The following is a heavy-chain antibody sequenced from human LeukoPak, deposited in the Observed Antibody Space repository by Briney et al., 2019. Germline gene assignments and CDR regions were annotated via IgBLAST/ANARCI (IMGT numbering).Heavy chain of an antibody. Sequence: PGGSLRLSCAASGFTFSDYYMTWIRQAPGKGLEWVSYISSGSSYTDYADSVKGRFTISRDNAKNSLDLQMNILRAEDTAVYYCARTRGIDYWGQGTLVTVSS. CDR3: ARTRGIDY. D-gene: IGHD6-13*01. CDR2: ISSGSSYT. CDR1: GFTFSDYY. J-gene: IGHJ4*02. V-gene: IGHV3-11*06.